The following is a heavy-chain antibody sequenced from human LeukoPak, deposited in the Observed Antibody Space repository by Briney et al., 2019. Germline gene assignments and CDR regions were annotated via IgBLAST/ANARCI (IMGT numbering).Heavy chain of an antibody. CDR3: AREPTYSSSWYTTCDP. CDR1: GFTFSNYN. J-gene: IGHJ5*02. V-gene: IGHV3-48*01. CDR2: ISLSSSSI. D-gene: IGHD6-13*01. Sequence: GSLRLSCAASGFTFSNYNMNWVRQAPGKGLEWVSYISLSSSSIYYADSVKGRFTISRDNAKNSLYLQMNSLRAEDTAVYYCAREPTYSSSWYTTCDPWGQGTLVTVSS.